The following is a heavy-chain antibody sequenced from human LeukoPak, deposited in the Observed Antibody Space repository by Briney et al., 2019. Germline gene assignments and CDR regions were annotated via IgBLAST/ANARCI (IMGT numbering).Heavy chain of an antibody. CDR1: GFTFSSYS. CDR3: AGEIRDGYNPDY. V-gene: IGHV3-21*01. D-gene: IGHD5-12*01. J-gene: IGHJ4*02. CDR2: ISSSSSYI. Sequence: GGSLRLSCAASGFTFSSYSMNWVRRAPGKGLEWVSSISSSSSYIYYADSVKGRFTISRGNAKNSLYLQMNSLRAEDTAVYYCAGEIRDGYNPDYWGQGTLVTVSS.